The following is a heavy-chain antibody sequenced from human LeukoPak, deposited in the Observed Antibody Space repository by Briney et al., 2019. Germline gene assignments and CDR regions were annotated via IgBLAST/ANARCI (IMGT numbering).Heavy chain of an antibody. V-gene: IGHV4-59*08. D-gene: IGHD2/OR15-2a*01. CDR2: IYYSGST. CDR1: GGSISSYY. Sequence: PSETLSLTCTVPGGSISSYYWSWIRQPPGKGLEWIGYIYYSGSTYYNPSLKSRITISVDTSKNQFSLKMRSVTAADTAVYYCARPTSKLGSFDYWGQGTLVTVSS. CDR3: ARPTSKLGSFDY. J-gene: IGHJ4*02.